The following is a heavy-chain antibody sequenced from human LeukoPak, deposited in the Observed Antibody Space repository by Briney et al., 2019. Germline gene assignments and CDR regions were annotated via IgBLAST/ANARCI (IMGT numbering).Heavy chain of an antibody. CDR1: GFTFSSYS. CDR2: ISSSSSYI. V-gene: IGHV3-21*01. CDR3: AKEGYSGSWYFDY. Sequence: PGGSLRLSCAASGFTFSSYSMSWVRQAPGKGLEWVSSISSSSSYIYYADSVKGRFTISRDNAKNSLYLQMNSLRAEDTAVYYCAKEGYSGSWYFDYWGQGTLVTVSS. D-gene: IGHD6-13*01. J-gene: IGHJ4*02.